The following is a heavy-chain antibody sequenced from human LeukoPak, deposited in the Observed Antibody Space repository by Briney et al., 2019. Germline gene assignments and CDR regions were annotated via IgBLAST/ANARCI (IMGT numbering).Heavy chain of an antibody. CDR1: GGSISSGGYY. J-gene: IGHJ2*01. CDR3: ARAEDDLWYFDL. Sequence: SETLSLTCTVSGGSISSGGYYWSWIRQHPGKGLEWIGYIYYSGSTNYNPSLKSRVTISVDTSKNQFSLKLSSVTAADTAVYYCARAEDDLWYFDLWGRGTLVTVSS. V-gene: IGHV4-61*08. CDR2: IYYSGST. D-gene: IGHD5-24*01.